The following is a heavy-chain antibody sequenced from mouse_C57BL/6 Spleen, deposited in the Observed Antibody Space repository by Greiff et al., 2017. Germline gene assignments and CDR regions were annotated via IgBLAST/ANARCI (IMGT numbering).Heavy chain of an antibody. CDR1: GYSFTDYN. CDR2: INPNYGTT. J-gene: IGHJ4*01. CDR3: ARGYDYDRKGAMDY. V-gene: IGHV1-39*01. D-gene: IGHD2-4*01. Sequence: LKESGPELVKPGASVKISCKASGYSFTDYNMNWVKQSNGKSLEWIGVINPNYGTTSYNQKFKGKATLTVDQSSSTAYMQLNSLTSEDSAVYYCARGYDYDRKGAMDYWGQGTSVTVSS.